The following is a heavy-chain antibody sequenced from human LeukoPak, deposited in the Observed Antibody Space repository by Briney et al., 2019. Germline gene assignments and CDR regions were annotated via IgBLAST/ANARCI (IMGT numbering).Heavy chain of an antibody. CDR3: ARRDQYGDYVAFFDY. V-gene: IGHV5-51*01. Sequence: GESLKISCKGSGYSFTSYWIGWVRQVPGKGLEWMGIIYPGDSDTRYSPSFQGQVTISADKSISTAYLQWSSLKASDTAMYYCARRDQYGDYVAFFDYWGQGTLVTVSS. CDR1: GYSFTSYW. CDR2: IYPGDSDT. D-gene: IGHD4-17*01. J-gene: IGHJ4*02.